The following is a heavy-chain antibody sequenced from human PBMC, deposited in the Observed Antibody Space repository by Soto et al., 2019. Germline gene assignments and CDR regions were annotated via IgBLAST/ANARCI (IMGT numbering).Heavy chain of an antibody. CDR1: VGYICRSRYS. J-gene: IGHJ6*02. Sequence: LTYNVPVGYICRSRYSPTRHPKPPGKGLEWIGYISYTGRTKYNPSLQSRGTISVDTSKNDFPLNLSSVTAADTAVYFCARECRLLPYYVMNVWGHRSAVPVSS. CDR3: ARECRLLPYYVMNV. CDR2: ISYTGRT. V-gene: IGHV4-61*03.